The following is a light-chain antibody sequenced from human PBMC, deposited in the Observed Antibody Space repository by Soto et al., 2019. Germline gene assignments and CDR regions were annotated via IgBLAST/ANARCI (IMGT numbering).Light chain of an antibody. CDR1: QSISSY. V-gene: IGKV1-39*01. CDR2: DGA. Sequence: DIQMTQSPSSLSASVGDSVTITCRASQSISSYLKWCQQKPGEAPKILIYDGASWQSGVPSRCSGSRSGTDFTLTISSLQPEEFSTYYCQQSYSTPRTFGQGTKVDIK. CDR3: QQSYSTPRT. J-gene: IGKJ1*01.